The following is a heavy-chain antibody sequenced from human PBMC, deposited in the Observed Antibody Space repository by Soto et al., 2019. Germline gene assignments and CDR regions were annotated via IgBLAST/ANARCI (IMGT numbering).Heavy chain of an antibody. CDR1: GYTFTSYD. CDR3: ARVGYSGYDLIYYYYYGMDV. Sequence: QVKLVQSGAEVKKPGASVKVSCKASGYTFTSYDINWVRQATGQGLEWMGWMNPNSGNTGYAQKFQGRVTMTRNTSISTAYMELSSLRSEDTAVYYCARVGYSGYDLIYYYYYGMDVWGQGTTVTVSS. D-gene: IGHD5-12*01. CDR2: MNPNSGNT. V-gene: IGHV1-8*01. J-gene: IGHJ6*02.